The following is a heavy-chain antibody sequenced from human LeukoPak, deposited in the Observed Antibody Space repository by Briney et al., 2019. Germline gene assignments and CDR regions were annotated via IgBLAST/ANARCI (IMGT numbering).Heavy chain of an antibody. D-gene: IGHD6-19*01. V-gene: IGHV4-59*01. CDR1: GGTISSYY. J-gene: IGHJ4*02. CDR2: IYYSGST. CDR3: ARGPTSGWFL. Sequence: SETLTLTCTVSGGTISSYYWSWIRQPPGKGLEWIGYIYYSGSTNYNPSLKSRVTISVDTSKNQFSLKLSSVTAADTAVYYCARGPTSGWFLWGQGILVTVSS.